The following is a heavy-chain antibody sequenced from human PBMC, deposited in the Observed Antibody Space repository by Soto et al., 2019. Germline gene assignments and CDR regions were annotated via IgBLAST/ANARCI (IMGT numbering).Heavy chain of an antibody. V-gene: IGHV3-23*01. D-gene: IGHD3-10*01. CDR3: AKNNMGYYLDY. J-gene: IGHJ4*02. CDR1: GFTFSNYA. CDR2: ISGSGGTT. Sequence: EVQVLESGGGLVQPGGSLRLSCAASGFTFSNYAMSWVRQAPGKGLEWVSSISGSGGTTYYADSVKGRLTLSRDNSKNTLYSQMNSLRVEDTPVYYCAKNNMGYYLDYWGQGTLVTVSS.